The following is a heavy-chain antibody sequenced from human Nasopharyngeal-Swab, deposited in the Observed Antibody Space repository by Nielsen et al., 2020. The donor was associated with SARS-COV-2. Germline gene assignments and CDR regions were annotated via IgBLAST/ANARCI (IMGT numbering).Heavy chain of an antibody. Sequence: KVSCKASGYTFTTYAMNWVRQAPGHGLEWMGWINTITGNPTYAQGFTGRFVFSLDTSVSTAYLQISSLKAEDTAVYYCARAGIAAADPFDYWGQGTLVTVSS. CDR1: GYTFTTYA. CDR2: INTITGNP. CDR3: ARAGIAAADPFDY. D-gene: IGHD6-13*01. J-gene: IGHJ4*02. V-gene: IGHV7-4-1*02.